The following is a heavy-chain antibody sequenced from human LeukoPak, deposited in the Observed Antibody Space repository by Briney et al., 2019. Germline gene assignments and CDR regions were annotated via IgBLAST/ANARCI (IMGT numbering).Heavy chain of an antibody. CDR3: VRDHYYNQDY. J-gene: IGHJ4*02. D-gene: IGHD3-10*01. V-gene: IGHV3-74*01. CDR2: IKNDATP. Sequence: GGSLRLSCAASGFTFSQTWMHWVRQAPGKGLVWVAVIKNDATPTYADSAKGRFTISRDNAKNTVYLQMNSLTLEDTAVYYCVRDHYYNQDYWGQGTLVTVSS. CDR1: GFTFSQTW.